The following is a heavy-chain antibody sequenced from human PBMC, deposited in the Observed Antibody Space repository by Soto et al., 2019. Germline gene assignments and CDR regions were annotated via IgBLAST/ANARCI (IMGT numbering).Heavy chain of an antibody. CDR1: GYPFTTYG. Sequence: QGQLVQSEAEVKKPGASVKVSCKASGYPFTTYGISWVRQAPGQGLEWMGWISGYNGDTNYAQKFQGRVTMTIDTSTGTAYMEVRSLTSDDTAVYYCATNGQPPYYYYGLDVWGQGTKVTVSS. J-gene: IGHJ6*02. D-gene: IGHD2-8*01. CDR2: ISGYNGDT. CDR3: ATNGQPPYYYYGLDV. V-gene: IGHV1-18*01.